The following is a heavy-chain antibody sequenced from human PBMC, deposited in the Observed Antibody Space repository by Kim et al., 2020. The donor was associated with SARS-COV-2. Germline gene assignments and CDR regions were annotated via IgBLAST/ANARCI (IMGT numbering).Heavy chain of an antibody. D-gene: IGHD3-10*01. V-gene: IGHV3-11*05. J-gene: IGHJ4*02. Sequence: GGSLRLSCAGSGFTFSDHYMSWIRQAPGKGLEWISYITSSSSYTNYADSVKGRFTISRDNAKNSLYLQMNSLRDEDTAVYYCARDDGSGTYYQPPQIDYWGQGTLVTVSS. CDR2: ITSSSSYT. CDR1: GFTFSDHY. CDR3: ARDDGSGTYYQPPQIDY.